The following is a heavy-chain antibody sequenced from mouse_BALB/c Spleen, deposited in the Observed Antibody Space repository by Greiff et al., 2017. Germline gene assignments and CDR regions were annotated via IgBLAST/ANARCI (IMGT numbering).Heavy chain of an antibody. V-gene: IGHV1S137*01. CDR3: ARPEGGAMDY. CDR1: GYTFTDYA. CDR2: ISTYYGDA. Sequence: QVQLQQSGAELVRPGVSVKISCKGSGYTFTDYAMHWVKQSHAKSLEWIGVISTYYGDASYNQKFKGKATMTVDKSSSTAYMELARLTSEDSAIYYCARPEGGAMDYWGQGTSVTVSS. J-gene: IGHJ4*01.